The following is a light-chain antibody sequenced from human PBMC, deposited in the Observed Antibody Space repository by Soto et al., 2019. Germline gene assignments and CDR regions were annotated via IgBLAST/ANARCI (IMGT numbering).Light chain of an antibody. Sequence: QSALTQPRSVSGSPEQSVTISCTGTSSDVGGYNYVSWYQQHPGKAPKLMIYDVSKRPSGVPDRFSGSKSGNTASLTISGLQAEDEADYYCCSYAGSYTFEVFGGGTKLTVL. CDR1: SSDVGGYNY. J-gene: IGLJ2*01. V-gene: IGLV2-11*01. CDR3: CSYAGSYTFEV. CDR2: DVS.